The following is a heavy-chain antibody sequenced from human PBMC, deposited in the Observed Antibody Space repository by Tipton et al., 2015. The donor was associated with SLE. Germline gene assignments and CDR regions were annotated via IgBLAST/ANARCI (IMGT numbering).Heavy chain of an antibody. CDR3: AGEPDY. J-gene: IGHJ4*02. CDR1: GGSISSSNYY. CDR2: ISYSGST. V-gene: IGHV4-39*07. Sequence: TLSLTCTVSGGSISSSNYYWGWLRQPPGKGLEWIGSISYSGSTSYNPSLKSRVTISVDTSTNQLSLKLRSVTAADTAVYYCAGEPDYWGQGTLVTVSS.